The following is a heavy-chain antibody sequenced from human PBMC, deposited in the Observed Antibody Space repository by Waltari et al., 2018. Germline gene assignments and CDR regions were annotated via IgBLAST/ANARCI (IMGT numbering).Heavy chain of an antibody. D-gene: IGHD2-15*01. V-gene: IGHV3-21*01. Sequence: VQLVQSGAEVKKPGASVKVSCKASGYTFSSYSMNWVRQAPGKGLEWVSSISSSSSYIYYADSVKGRFTISRDNAKNSLYLQMNSLRAEDTAVYYCARDRPYCSGGSCYYFDYWGQGTLVTVSS. CDR3: ARDRPYCSGGSCYYFDY. J-gene: IGHJ4*02. CDR2: ISSSSSYI. CDR1: GYTFSSYS.